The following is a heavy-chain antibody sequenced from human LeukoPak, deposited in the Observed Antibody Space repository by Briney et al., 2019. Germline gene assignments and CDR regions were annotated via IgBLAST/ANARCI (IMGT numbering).Heavy chain of an antibody. CDR1: GYSISSAFY. V-gene: IGHV4-38-2*01. Sequence: SETLSLTCAVSGYSISSAFYWSWIRQPPGKGLEWIGEINHSGITNYNPSLKSRVTISLDTSKNQFSLKLSSVTAADTAVYYCARKGGGQLVNTRRWFDPWGQGTLVTVSS. D-gene: IGHD6-6*01. CDR2: INHSGIT. J-gene: IGHJ5*02. CDR3: ARKGGGQLVNTRRWFDP.